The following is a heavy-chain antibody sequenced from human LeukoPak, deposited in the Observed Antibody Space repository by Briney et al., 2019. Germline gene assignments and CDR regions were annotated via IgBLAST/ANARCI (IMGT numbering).Heavy chain of an antibody. CDR3: ARDAITMVRGVISY. CDR2: ISAYNGNT. Sequence: ASVKVSCKASGYTFTSYGISWVRQAPGQGLEWMGWISAYNGNTNYAQKLQGRVTMTTDTSTSTAYMELRSLRSDDTAVYYCARDAITMVRGVISYWGQGTLVTVSS. J-gene: IGHJ4*02. D-gene: IGHD3-10*01. V-gene: IGHV1-18*01. CDR1: GYTFTSYG.